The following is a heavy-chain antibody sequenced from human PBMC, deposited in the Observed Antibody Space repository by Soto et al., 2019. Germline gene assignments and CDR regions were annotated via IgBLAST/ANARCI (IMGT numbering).Heavy chain of an antibody. CDR2: LYWDDDK. J-gene: IGHJ4*02. CDR1: GFSLSTTGVA. D-gene: IGHD2-15*01. CDR3: AHRVDYRGSWNTGYFDY. Sequence: QLTLKESGPTLVKPTQTLTLTCSFSGFSLSTTGVAVGWIRQPPRKAMEFLVLLYWDDDKRYSPSLKSRLPITRDTSKNQVVLTMTDMDPVDTATYYCAHRVDYRGSWNTGYFDYWGQGTLVTVSS. V-gene: IGHV2-5*02.